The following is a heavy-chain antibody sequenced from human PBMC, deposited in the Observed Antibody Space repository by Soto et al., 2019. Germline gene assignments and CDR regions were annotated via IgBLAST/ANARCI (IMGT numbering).Heavy chain of an antibody. CDR2: ISGSGART. V-gene: IGHV3-23*01. J-gene: IGHJ4*02. Sequence: GGSLRLSCAASGLTFSSYAMSWVRQAPGKGLEWVSAISGSGARTYYADSVKGRFTISRDNSKNTLYLQTNSLRAEDTAVYYCARDRAQGLVQGYFDYWGQGTLVTVSS. CDR1: GLTFSSYA. CDR3: ARDRAQGLVQGYFDY. D-gene: IGHD6-19*01.